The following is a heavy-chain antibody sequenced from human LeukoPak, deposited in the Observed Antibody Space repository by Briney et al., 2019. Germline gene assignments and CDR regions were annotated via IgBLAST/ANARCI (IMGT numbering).Heavy chain of an antibody. CDR2: IYSGGST. CDR1: GFTVSSNY. D-gene: IGHD3-10*01. J-gene: IGHJ4*02. V-gene: IGHV3-66*01. Sequence: GGSLRLSCAASGFTVSSNYMSWVRQAPGKGLEWVSVIYSGGSTYYADSVKGRFTISRDNSKNTLYLQMNSLRAEDTAVYYCAKGSLLWFGELLDFDYWGQGTLVTVSS. CDR3: AKGSLLWFGELLDFDY.